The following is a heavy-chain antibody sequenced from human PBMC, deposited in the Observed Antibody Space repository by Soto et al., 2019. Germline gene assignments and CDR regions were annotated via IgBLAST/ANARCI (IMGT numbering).Heavy chain of an antibody. CDR2: INHRGST. CDR1: GGSFSGYY. V-gene: IGHV4-34*01. Sequence: QVQLQQWGAGLLKPSETLSLTCVVYGGSFSGYYWSWIRQSPGKGLEWIGGINHRGSTNYNPSLESRVTITVDTSKNPFSLKRPSVNAADTDMYYCARDGFCTSTTCRVGNWFDPWGQGTLVTVSS. CDR3: ARDGFCTSTTCRVGNWFDP. J-gene: IGHJ5*02. D-gene: IGHD2-2*01.